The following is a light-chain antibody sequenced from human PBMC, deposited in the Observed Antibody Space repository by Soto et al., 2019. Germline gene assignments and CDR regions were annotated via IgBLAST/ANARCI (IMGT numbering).Light chain of an antibody. Sequence: QTVVTQEPSLTVSRGGTVTLTCASSTGAVTSGYYPNWFQQRPGQPPRALIYSTTYKHPWTPARFSGSLVGGKAALTLSGAQPEDEAEYYCLLFYGDGVVFGGGPKVTVL. V-gene: IGLV7-43*01. J-gene: IGLJ2*01. CDR2: STT. CDR3: LLFYGDGVV. CDR1: TGAVTSGYY.